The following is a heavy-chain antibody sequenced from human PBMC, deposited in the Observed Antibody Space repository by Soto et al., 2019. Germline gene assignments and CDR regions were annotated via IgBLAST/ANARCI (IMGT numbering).Heavy chain of an antibody. D-gene: IGHD3-22*01. CDR2: IKEDGSEK. V-gene: IGHV3-7*01. CDR3: ARGWGYFDSSGFPYLYAMDV. Sequence: GGSLRLSCAASGFTFSTYWMSWVRQAPGKGLEWVANIKEDGSEKYYVDSVEGRFTISRDNAKNSLYLQMTSLRAEDTALYYCARGWGYFDSSGFPYLYAMDVWGQATTVTVSS. J-gene: IGHJ6*02. CDR1: GFTFSTYW.